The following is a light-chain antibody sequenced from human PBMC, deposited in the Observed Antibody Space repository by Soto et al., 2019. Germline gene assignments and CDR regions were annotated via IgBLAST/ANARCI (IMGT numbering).Light chain of an antibody. Sequence: QSVLTQAPSASETPGQRVTISCSGGSSNIGRNTVNWYQQLPGTAPKLLNYSNNRRPSGVPDRFSGSKSGTSASLATSGLQSEDEADYYCAAWDDSLTDYVFGTGTKVTV. CDR3: AAWDDSLTDYV. V-gene: IGLV1-44*01. J-gene: IGLJ1*01. CDR2: SNN. CDR1: SSNIGRNT.